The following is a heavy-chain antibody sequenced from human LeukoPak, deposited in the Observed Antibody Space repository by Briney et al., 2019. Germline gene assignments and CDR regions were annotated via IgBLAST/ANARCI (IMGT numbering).Heavy chain of an antibody. CDR1: GFTFRRYP. Sequence: GGSLTLSCAVSGFTFRRYPMTWVRQSPGKGLEGGSTIGSNAGDTHYADSVKGRFTISRDNSKNSLYLQMNSLRAEDTAVYYCARYYSTSGSSGGRVFDYWGQGTLVTVSS. J-gene: IGHJ4*02. D-gene: IGHD3-10*01. CDR2: IGSNAGDT. V-gene: IGHV3-23*01. CDR3: ARYYSTSGSSGGRVFDY.